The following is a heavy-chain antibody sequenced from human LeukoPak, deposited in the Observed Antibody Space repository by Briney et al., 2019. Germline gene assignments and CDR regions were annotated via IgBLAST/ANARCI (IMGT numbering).Heavy chain of an antibody. V-gene: IGHV3-9*03. CDR2: ISWNSGNI. CDR3: AKGYSYGITYYFDY. Sequence: GGSLRLSCAAPGFIFDDYAMHWVRQAPGKGLEWVSGISWNSGNIVYADSVKGRFTISRDSAKNSLYLQMNSLRAEDMALYYCAKGYSYGITYYFDYWGQGTLVTVSS. D-gene: IGHD5-18*01. CDR1: GFIFDDYA. J-gene: IGHJ4*02.